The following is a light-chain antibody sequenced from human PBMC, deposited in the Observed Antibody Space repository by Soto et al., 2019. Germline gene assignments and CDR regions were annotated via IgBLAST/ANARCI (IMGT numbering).Light chain of an antibody. V-gene: IGKV1-39*01. CDR3: QHTYSTPPT. Sequence: DIQMTQSPSSLSASVGDRVTITCRASQSIDTYLNWYQQKPGKAHKLLIYGASSLQSGVPYSFSGSGSGTDFALAIISLQPEDFAPYYCQHTYSTPPTFGQGTYLEIK. J-gene: IGKJ2*01. CDR1: QSIDTY. CDR2: GAS.